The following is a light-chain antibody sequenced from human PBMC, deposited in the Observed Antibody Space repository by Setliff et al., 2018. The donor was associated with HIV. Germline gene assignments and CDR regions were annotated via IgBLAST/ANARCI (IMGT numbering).Light chain of an antibody. CDR2: EVS. J-gene: IGLJ1*01. Sequence: QSVLTQPASVSGSPGQSITISCTGTNRDVGGYNLVSWYQQHPGKAPKLIIYEVSNRPSGVSNRFSGSKSGNTASLTISGLQAEDEADYYCSSYTRSSPYVFGTGTKVTVL. V-gene: IGLV2-14*01. CDR1: NRDVGGYNL. CDR3: SSYTRSSPYV.